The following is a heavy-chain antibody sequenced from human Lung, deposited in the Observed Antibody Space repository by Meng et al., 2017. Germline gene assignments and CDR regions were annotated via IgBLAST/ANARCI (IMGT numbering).Heavy chain of an antibody. V-gene: IGHV3-21*02. CDR1: GFTFSSYS. Sequence: EVQLVESGGGLVKPGGSLRLSCAASGFTFSSYSMNWFRQAPGKGLDWVSSISSSSSYIYYADSVKGRFTISRDNAKNSLYLQMNSLRAEDTAVYYCARLPLLWFGESHDFDYWGQGTLVTVSS. D-gene: IGHD3-10*01. CDR2: ISSSSSYI. CDR3: ARLPLLWFGESHDFDY. J-gene: IGHJ4*02.